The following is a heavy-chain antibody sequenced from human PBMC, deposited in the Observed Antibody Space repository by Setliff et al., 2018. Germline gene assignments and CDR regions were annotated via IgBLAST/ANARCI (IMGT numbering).Heavy chain of an antibody. Sequence: ASVKVSCKASGYTFTTYAMSWMRQAPGQGLEWMGWINAGNGDTKYSQDFQGRVTITRDTSASTAYMDLSSLRSDDTAVYYCAILDTNVGFDYWGQGTLVTVSS. D-gene: IGHD5-18*01. CDR1: GYTFTTYA. V-gene: IGHV1-3*01. J-gene: IGHJ4*02. CDR2: INAGNGDT. CDR3: AILDTNVGFDY.